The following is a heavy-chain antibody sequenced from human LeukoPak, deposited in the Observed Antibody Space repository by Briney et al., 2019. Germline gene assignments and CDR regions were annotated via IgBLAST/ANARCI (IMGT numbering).Heavy chain of an antibody. V-gene: IGHV3-21*04. CDR2: ISSSSSYI. CDR1: GFTFSSYS. Sequence: GGSLRLSCAASGFTFSSYSMNWVRQAPGKGLEWVSSISSSSSYIYYADSVKGRFTISRDNSKNTLYLQMNSLRAEDTAVYYCAKDPVVTAIRDYFDYWGQGTLVTVSS. J-gene: IGHJ4*02. D-gene: IGHD2-21*02. CDR3: AKDPVVTAIRDYFDY.